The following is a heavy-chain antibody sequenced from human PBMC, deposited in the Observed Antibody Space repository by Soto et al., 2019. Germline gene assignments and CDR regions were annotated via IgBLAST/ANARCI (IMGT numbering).Heavy chain of an antibody. J-gene: IGHJ4*02. CDR1: GFTFSSYW. Sequence: EVQLVESGGGLVQPGGSLRLSCAASGFTFSSYWMHWVRQAPGKGLVWVSRINSDGSSTSYGDSVKGRFTISRDNAKNKLYLQMNSLRAEDTAVYYCARDPTRPYGDYVVTHFDYWGQGTLVTVSS. CDR3: ARDPTRPYGDYVVTHFDY. V-gene: IGHV3-74*01. D-gene: IGHD4-17*01. CDR2: INSDGSST.